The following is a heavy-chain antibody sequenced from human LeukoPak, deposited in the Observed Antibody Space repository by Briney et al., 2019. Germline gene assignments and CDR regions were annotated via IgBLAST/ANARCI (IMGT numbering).Heavy chain of an antibody. CDR2: ISDDGRNK. J-gene: IGHJ4*02. CDR1: GFSFISYG. V-gene: IGHV3-30*18. D-gene: IGHD4-17*01. Sequence: PGGSPKLSCAASGFSFISYGMHWVRQAPGKGLNWVGVISDDGRNKKYADSVKGRFTISRDNSKDTLYLQMNSLRDEDTAVYYCAKRPSDYGDYVTYFDYWGQGTLVTVSS. CDR3: AKRPSDYGDYVTYFDY.